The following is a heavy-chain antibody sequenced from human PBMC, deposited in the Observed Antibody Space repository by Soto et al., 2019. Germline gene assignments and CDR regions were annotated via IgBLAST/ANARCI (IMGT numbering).Heavy chain of an antibody. CDR2: IYDGGST. Sequence: SETLSLTCTVSGGSINSGGYYWSWIRQHPGKGLEWIGYIYDGGSTYYNPSLKSRVTISVDTSKNQFSLKLSSVTAADTAVYYCESDCRLAVTGTGGFAYWGQGTLVTVSS. CDR3: ESDCRLAVTGTGGFAY. V-gene: IGHV4-31*03. CDR1: GGSINSGGYY. J-gene: IGHJ4*02. D-gene: IGHD6-19*01.